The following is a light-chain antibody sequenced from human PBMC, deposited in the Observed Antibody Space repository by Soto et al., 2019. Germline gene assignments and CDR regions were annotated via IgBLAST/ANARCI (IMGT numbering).Light chain of an antibody. CDR1: SSNIGAVYD. Sequence: QTVVTQPPSVSGAPGQRVTISCTGSSSNIGAVYDVHWYQHLPGTAPKLLIYASTSRPSGVPDRFSGSKSGTSASLAITGLQAEDEGDYYRQSYDSSLSALVFGGGTKLTVL. V-gene: IGLV1-40*01. J-gene: IGLJ2*01. CDR2: AST. CDR3: QSYDSSLSALV.